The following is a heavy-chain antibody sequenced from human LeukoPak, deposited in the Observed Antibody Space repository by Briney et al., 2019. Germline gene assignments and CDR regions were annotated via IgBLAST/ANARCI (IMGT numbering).Heavy chain of an antibody. CDR2: IYSGGTT. Sequence: GGSLRLSCAASGLNVSDNYMTWVRQAPGKGLEWVSVIYSGGTTYYADSVKGRFTISRDNSKNTLYLQMNSLRAEDTAVYYCARDREYSYGYENYYYYMDVWGKGTTVTVSS. CDR1: GLNVSDNY. V-gene: IGHV3-53*01. CDR3: ARDREYSYGYENYYYYMDV. D-gene: IGHD5-18*01. J-gene: IGHJ6*03.